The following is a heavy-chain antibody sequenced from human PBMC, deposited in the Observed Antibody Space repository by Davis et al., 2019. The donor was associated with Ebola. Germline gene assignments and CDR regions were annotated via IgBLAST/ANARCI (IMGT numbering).Heavy chain of an antibody. Sequence: SETLSLTCTVSGGSISSSSYYWGWIRQPPGKGLEWIGSIYYSGSTYYNPSLKSRVTISVDTSKNQFSLKLSSVTAADTAVYYCADGGNYYDSSGYHYWGQGTLVTVSS. J-gene: IGHJ4*02. CDR2: IYYSGST. CDR1: GGSISSSSYY. V-gene: IGHV4-39*01. CDR3: ADGGNYYDSSGYHY. D-gene: IGHD3-22*01.